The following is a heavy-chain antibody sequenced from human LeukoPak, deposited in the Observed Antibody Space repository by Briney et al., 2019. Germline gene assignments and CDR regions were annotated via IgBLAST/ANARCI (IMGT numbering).Heavy chain of an antibody. CDR3: AKVSYGSGSYYDY. CDR1: GLTFSSYG. D-gene: IGHD3-10*01. V-gene: IGHV3-30*18. CDR2: ISYDGSNK. Sequence: PGRSLRLSCAASGLTFSSYGMHWVRQAPGKGLEWVAVISYDGSNKYYADSVKGRFTVSRDNSKNTLYLQLNSLRAEDTAVYYCAKVSYGSGSYYDYWGQGTLVTVSS. J-gene: IGHJ4*02.